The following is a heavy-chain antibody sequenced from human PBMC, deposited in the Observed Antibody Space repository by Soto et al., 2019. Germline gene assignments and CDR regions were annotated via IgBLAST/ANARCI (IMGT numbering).Heavy chain of an antibody. Sequence: EVQLVESGGGLVQPGGSPRLSCAASGFTVSSNYMSWVRQAPGKGLEWVSIIYSGGSTYYADSVKGRFTISRDNSKNTLYLQMNSLRAEDTAVYYCARVAAVAATDFDYWGQGTLVTVSS. V-gene: IGHV3-66*01. J-gene: IGHJ4*02. CDR1: GFTVSSNY. D-gene: IGHD6-19*01. CDR2: IYSGGST. CDR3: ARVAAVAATDFDY.